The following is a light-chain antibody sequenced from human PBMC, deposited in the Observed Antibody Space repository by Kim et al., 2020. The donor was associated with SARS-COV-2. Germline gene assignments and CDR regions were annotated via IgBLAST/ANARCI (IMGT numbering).Light chain of an antibody. V-gene: IGKV3-20*01. Sequence: TPGDRANLSCRASQSVTGSYLAWYQEQPGQAPRLLIYGASRRATGIPDRCSGSRAETDFSLTITRLEPEVFSVYYCQQYGGSQITFGQGTRREIK. CDR1: QSVTGSY. CDR2: GAS. CDR3: QQYGGSQIT. J-gene: IGKJ5*01.